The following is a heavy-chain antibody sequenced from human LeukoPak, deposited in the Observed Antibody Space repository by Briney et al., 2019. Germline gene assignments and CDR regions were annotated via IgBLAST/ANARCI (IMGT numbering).Heavy chain of an antibody. D-gene: IGHD5-18*01. J-gene: IGHJ5*02. Sequence: PSETLSLTCTVSGGSISSYYWSWIRQPPGKGLEWIGYIYHSGSTNYNPSLKSRVTISVDTSKNQFSLKLSSVTAADTAVYYCARGYSYGLYNWFDPWGQGTLVTVSS. CDR3: ARGYSYGLYNWFDP. V-gene: IGHV4-59*01. CDR2: IYHSGST. CDR1: GGSISSYY.